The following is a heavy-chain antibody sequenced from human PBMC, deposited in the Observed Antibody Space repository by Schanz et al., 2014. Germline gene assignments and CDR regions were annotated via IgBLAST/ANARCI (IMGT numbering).Heavy chain of an antibody. V-gene: IGHV3-33*08. CDR3: ARGQPGERGYAYGDWYFDL. J-gene: IGHJ2*01. CDR2: VCYDGSKK. CDR1: GFTVSSYG. D-gene: IGHD4-17*01. Sequence: VQLVESGGGLVQPGGSLRISCAASGFTVSSYGMHWVRQVPGKGLEWVAVVCYDGSKKYYADSVKGRFTTSRDNSKNTMYLQMNSLRDDDTAVYYCARGQPGERGYAYGDWYFDLWGRGTLVTVSS.